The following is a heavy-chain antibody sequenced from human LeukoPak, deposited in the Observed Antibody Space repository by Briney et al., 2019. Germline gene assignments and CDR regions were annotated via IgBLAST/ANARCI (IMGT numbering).Heavy chain of an antibody. CDR1: GFTFSYYG. J-gene: IGHJ4*02. Sequence: GRSLRLSCATSGFTFSYYGMHWVRQAPGKGLEGVATISNDGSNEHYADSVKGRFTISRDNSKNTLHLQMDSLRTEDTAVFYCSKQGGAGYSGVDYWGQGTLVTVSS. V-gene: IGHV3-30*18. CDR3: SKQGGAGYSGVDY. CDR2: ISNDGSNE. D-gene: IGHD2-15*01.